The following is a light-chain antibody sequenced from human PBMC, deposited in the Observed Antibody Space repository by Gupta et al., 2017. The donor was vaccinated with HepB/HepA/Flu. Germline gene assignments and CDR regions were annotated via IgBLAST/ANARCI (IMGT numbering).Light chain of an antibody. CDR1: NSNVGRHA. CDR3: ATWDYSGNGAG. CDR2: NNN. J-gene: IGLJ3*02. V-gene: IGLV1-44*01. Sequence: QSVLTPPPSASATPGQRLTISCSGSNSNVGRHAVNWYQPVPGTAPKLLIYNNNERPSGVPDRFAVSKSGTAASLAISDLRSEDEADYDGATWDYSGNGAGFGGGTKLTVL.